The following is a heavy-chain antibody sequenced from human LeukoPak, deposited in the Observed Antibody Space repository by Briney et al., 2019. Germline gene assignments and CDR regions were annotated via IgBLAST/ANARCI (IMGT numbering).Heavy chain of an antibody. CDR3: TTDGGNYLYYYGMDV. J-gene: IGHJ6*02. V-gene: IGHV3-15*01. CDR2: IKSKTDGGTT. Sequence: GGSLRLSCAASVFTFSNAWMSWVRQAPGKGLEWVGRIKSKTDGGTTDYAAPVKGRFTISRDDSKNTLYLQMNSLKTEDTAVYYCTTDGGNYLYYYGMDVWGQGTTVTVSS. CDR1: VFTFSNAW. D-gene: IGHD4-11*01.